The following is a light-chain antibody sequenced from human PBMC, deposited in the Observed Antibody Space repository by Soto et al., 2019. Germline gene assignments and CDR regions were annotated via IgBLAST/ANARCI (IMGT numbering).Light chain of an antibody. CDR2: AAS. Sequence: DIQMTQSPSTLSASVGYRFTITCRASQSISSYLNWYQQKPGKAPKLLIYAASSLQSGVPSRFSGSGSGTDFTLTIRSLQPEDFATYYCQQSYSTLSITFGQGTRREIK. CDR3: QQSYSTLSIT. CDR1: QSISSY. V-gene: IGKV1-39*01. J-gene: IGKJ5*01.